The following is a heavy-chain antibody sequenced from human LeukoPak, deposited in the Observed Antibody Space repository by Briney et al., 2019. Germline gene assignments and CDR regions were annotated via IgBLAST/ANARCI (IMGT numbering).Heavy chain of an antibody. D-gene: IGHD5-12*01. CDR1: GGSISSHY. CDR2: IYYSGST. Sequence: SSETLSLTCTVSGGSISSHYWSWIRQPPGKGLEWIGYIYYSGSTNYNPSLKSRVTISVDTSKNQFSLKLSSVTAADTAVYYCARGEWLRSWFGSWGQGTLVTVSS. CDR3: ARGEWLRSWFGS. V-gene: IGHV4-59*11. J-gene: IGHJ5*01.